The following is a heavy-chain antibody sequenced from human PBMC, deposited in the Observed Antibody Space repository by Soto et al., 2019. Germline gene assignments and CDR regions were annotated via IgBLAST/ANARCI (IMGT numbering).Heavy chain of an antibody. J-gene: IGHJ5*02. CDR3: ARVRRFEEVWFDA. Sequence: GGSLRLSCAASGFTSNSYSMNWVRQAPGKGLEWISYISSTSATIYYADSVQGRFTASRDNARNSLFLQMNGLRDDDTAVYYCARVRRFEEVWFDAWGQGVLVTVSS. CDR1: GFTSNSYS. D-gene: IGHD3-10*01. CDR2: ISSTSATI. V-gene: IGHV3-48*02.